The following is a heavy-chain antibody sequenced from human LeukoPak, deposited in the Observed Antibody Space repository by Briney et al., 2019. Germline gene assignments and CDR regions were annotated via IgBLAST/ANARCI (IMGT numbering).Heavy chain of an antibody. CDR3: ARGPYDFWSGYYRGFDY. CDR2: IYHSGST. J-gene: IGHJ4*02. D-gene: IGHD3-3*01. CDR1: GGSVSSSNW. Sequence: PSETLSLTCAVSGGSVSSSNWWSWVRQPPGKGLEWIGEIYHSGSTNYNPSLKSRVTISVDKSKNQFSLKLSSVTAADTAVYYCARGPYDFWSGYYRGFDYWGQGTLVTVSS. V-gene: IGHV4-4*02.